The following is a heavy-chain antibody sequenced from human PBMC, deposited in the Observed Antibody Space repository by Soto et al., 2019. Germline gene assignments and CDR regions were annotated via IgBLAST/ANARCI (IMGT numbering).Heavy chain of an antibody. V-gene: IGHV5-51*01. CDR2: IYPGDSDT. CDR1: GYSFTSYW. CDR3: ARRAAAHHYYYGMDV. D-gene: IGHD6-6*01. J-gene: IGHJ6*02. Sequence: GESLKISCKGSGYSFTSYWIGWVRQMPGKGLEWMGIIYPGDSDTRYSPSFQGQVTISADKPISTAYLQWSSLKASDTAMYYCARRAAAHHYYYGMDVWGQGTTVTVSS.